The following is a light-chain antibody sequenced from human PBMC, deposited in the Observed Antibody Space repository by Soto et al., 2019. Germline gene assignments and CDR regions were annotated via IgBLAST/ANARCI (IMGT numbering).Light chain of an antibody. J-gene: IGLJ1*01. Sequence: QSALTQPPSVSAAPGQKVTISCSGSSSNIGNFYVSWYQHLPGTAPTLLIYDSNKRPSGIPDRFSGSKSGPSATLCITGIHTAEEADYYCGVWDRSFTTNVFGPGTKFTGL. V-gene: IGLV1-51*01. CDR3: GVWDRSFTTNV. CDR2: DSN. CDR1: SSNIGNFY.